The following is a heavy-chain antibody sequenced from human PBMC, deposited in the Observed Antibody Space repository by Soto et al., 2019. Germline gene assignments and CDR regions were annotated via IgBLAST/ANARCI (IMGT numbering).Heavy chain of an antibody. Sequence: PSETLSLTCTVSGGSVSSGSYYWSWIRQPPGKGLEWIGYIYYSGSTNYNPSLKSRVTISVDTSKNQFSLKLSSVTAADTAVYYCARYRPEYYDILTGYYIAPPYYFDYWGQGTLVTVSS. CDR2: IYYSGST. V-gene: IGHV4-61*01. J-gene: IGHJ4*02. CDR1: GGSVSSGSYY. CDR3: ARYRPEYYDILTGYYIAPPYYFDY. D-gene: IGHD3-9*01.